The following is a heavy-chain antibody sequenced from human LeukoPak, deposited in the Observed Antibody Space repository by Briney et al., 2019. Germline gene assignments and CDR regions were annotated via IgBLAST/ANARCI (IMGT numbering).Heavy chain of an antibody. D-gene: IGHD3-10*01. CDR3: AKYYYGSGSYYGREGYYMDV. J-gene: IGHJ6*03. V-gene: IGHV3-23*01. Sequence: GGSLRLSCAASGFTFSSYAMSWVRQAPGKGLEWVSAISGSGGSTYYADSVKGRFTISRYNSKNTPYLQMNSLRAEDTAVYYCAKYYYGSGSYYGREGYYMDVWGKGTTVTVSS. CDR1: GFTFSSYA. CDR2: ISGSGGST.